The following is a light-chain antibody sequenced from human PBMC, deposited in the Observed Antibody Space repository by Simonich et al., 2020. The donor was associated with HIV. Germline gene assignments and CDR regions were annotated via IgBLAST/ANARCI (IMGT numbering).Light chain of an antibody. V-gene: IGKV3D-20*01. CDR1: QSVRSSY. CDR3: QQYGSSPVT. J-gene: IGKJ4*01. Sequence: EIVLTQSPATLSLSPGERATLSCGASQSVRSSYLAWDQQKPGLAPRLLIYDASSWATGIPDRFSGSGSGTDFTLTISRLEPEDFAVYYCQQYGSSPVTFGGGTKVEIK. CDR2: DAS.